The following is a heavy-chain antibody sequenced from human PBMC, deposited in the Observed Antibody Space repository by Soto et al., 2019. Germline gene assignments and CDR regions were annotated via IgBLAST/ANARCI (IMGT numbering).Heavy chain of an antibody. CDR1: GFTFSTYS. CDR2: LSGGGANT. CDR3: ARWDGYGDE. Sequence: EVQLLESGGGLVQPGGSLRLSCAASGFTFSTYSMAWVRQAPGKGLAWVSGLSGGGANTSYADSVKGRFTISVDNSKKTVYLQMNSLRVEDTAVYYCARWDGYGDEWGQGTLVTVSS. J-gene: IGHJ4*02. V-gene: IGHV3-23*01. D-gene: IGHD5-12*01.